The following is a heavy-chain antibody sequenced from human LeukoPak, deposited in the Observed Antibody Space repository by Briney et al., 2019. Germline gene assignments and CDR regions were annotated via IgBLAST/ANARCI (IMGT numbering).Heavy chain of an antibody. CDR2: MNPNSGNT. V-gene: IGHV1-8*01. CDR1: GYTFTSYD. Sequence: GASLKVSCKASGYTFTSYDINWVRQATGQGLEWMGWMNPNSGNTGYAQKFQGRVTMTRNTSISTAYMELSSLRSEDTAVYYCARRSPYRVRGPLGIWFDPWGQGNLVTVSS. CDR3: ARRSPYRVRGPLGIWFDP. D-gene: IGHD3-10*01. J-gene: IGHJ5*02.